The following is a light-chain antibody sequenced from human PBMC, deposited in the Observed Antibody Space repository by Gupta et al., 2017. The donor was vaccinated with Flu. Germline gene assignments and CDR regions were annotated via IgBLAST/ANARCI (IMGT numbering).Light chain of an antibody. Sequence: QSALTQPASVSGSPGQSTTISCTGNSSDVGNSDYVSWYQQDSGKAPKLLIYDVSNRPSGVSSRFSGSKSGNTASLTISGLQAEDETDYYCSSYTSTTTFYVFGTGTKVTVL. CDR3: SSYTSTTTFYV. CDR2: DVS. CDR1: SSDVGNSDY. J-gene: IGLJ1*01. V-gene: IGLV2-14*01.